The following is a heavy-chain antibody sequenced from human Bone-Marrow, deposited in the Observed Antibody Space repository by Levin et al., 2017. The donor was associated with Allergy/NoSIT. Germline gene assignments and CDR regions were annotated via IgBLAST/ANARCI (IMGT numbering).Heavy chain of an antibody. CDR2: ISGTSNSI. V-gene: IGHV3-48*01. CDR1: GFTFSNSI. J-gene: IGHJ3*02. Sequence: GGSLRLSCAASGFTFSNSIMTWVRQAPGKGLEWVAYISGTSNSIYYADSVKGRFAVSRDNAENSLDLQMNTLRAEDTAVYYCAREIYSHAFDIWGRGTIVTVSS. CDR3: AREIYSHAFDI. D-gene: IGHD5-18*01.